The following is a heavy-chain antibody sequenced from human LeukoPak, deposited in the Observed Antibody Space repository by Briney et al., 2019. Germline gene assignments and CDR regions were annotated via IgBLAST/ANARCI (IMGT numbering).Heavy chain of an antibody. CDR3: ARRYDFWDY. Sequence: GGSLRLSCAASGFTFSSYEMNWVRQAPGKGLEWVSYISDSGRTIYYADSVKGRFTISRDNAKNSLYLQMNSLRAEDTAVYYCARRYDFWDYWGQGTLVTVSS. D-gene: IGHD3-3*01. CDR1: GFTFSSYE. CDR2: ISDSGRTI. V-gene: IGHV3-48*03. J-gene: IGHJ4*02.